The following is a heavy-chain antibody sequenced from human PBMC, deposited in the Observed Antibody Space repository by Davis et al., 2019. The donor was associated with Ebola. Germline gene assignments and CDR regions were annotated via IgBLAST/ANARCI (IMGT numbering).Heavy chain of an antibody. V-gene: IGHV3-7*03. CDR3: ARDGVWDDFWIGFMDV. Sequence: PGGSLRLSCAASGFTFSSYTMSWVRQAPGKGLEWVANIKEDGSEKYYVDSVKGRFTISRDNAKNSLHLQVNSLRAEDTAVYYCARDGVWDDFWIGFMDVWGQGTTVTVSS. CDR2: IKEDGSEK. D-gene: IGHD3-3*01. J-gene: IGHJ6*02. CDR1: GFTFSSYT.